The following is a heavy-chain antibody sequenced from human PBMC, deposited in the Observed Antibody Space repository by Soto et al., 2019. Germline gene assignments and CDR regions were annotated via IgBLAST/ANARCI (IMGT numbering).Heavy chain of an antibody. CDR1: GFTVSSNF. J-gene: IGHJ4*02. CDR3: ARPRCNGWLDH. Sequence: EVQLVESGGGLVQPGGSLRLSCAASGFTVSSNFMSWVRQAPGKGLEWVSVIYSGGNTYYADSLKGSFTISRDNSKNTLSLQMNSLRAEDTAVYYCARPRCNGWLDHWGQGTLVTVSS. D-gene: IGHD6-19*01. V-gene: IGHV3-66*04. CDR2: IYSGGNT.